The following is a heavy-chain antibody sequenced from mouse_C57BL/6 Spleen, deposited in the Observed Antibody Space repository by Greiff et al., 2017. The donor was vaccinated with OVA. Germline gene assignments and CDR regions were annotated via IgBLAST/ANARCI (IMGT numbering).Heavy chain of an antibody. V-gene: IGHV1-81*01. CDR2: IYPRSGNT. J-gene: IGHJ2*01. D-gene: IGHD1-1*01. CDR3: ARYITTVVATGFDY. Sequence: QQSGAELARPGASVKLSCKASGYTFTSYGISWVKQRTGQGLEWIGEIYPRSGNTYYNEKFKGKATLTADKSSSTAYMELRSLTSEDSAVYFCARYITTVVATGFDYWGQGTTLTVSS. CDR1: GYTFTSYG.